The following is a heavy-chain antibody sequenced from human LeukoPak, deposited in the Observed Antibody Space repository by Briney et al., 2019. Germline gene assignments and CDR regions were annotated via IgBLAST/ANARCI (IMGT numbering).Heavy chain of an antibody. CDR1: GGSISSGTYY. V-gene: IGHV4-30-2*01. CDR2: IYDSGST. D-gene: IGHD3-16*02. CDR3: ARDLTYATSFYSAFDI. Sequence: PSETLSLTCTVSGGSISSGTYYWSWIRQPPGKGLEWIGYIYDSGSTYYNVSLKSRVTISVDRSKNQFSLKLTSVTAADTAVYYCARDLTYATSFYSAFDIWGQGTKVTVSS. J-gene: IGHJ3*02.